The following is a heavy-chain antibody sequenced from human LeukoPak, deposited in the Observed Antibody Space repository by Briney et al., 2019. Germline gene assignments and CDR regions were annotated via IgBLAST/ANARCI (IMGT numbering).Heavy chain of an antibody. Sequence: SETLSLTCAVYGGSFSGYYWSWIRQPPVKGLEWVGEINHSGSTNYNPSLKSRVTISVDTSKNQFSLKLSSVTAADTAVYYCARLVFRSSVTTRWDYWGQGTLVTVSS. CDR1: GGSFSGYY. CDR2: INHSGST. J-gene: IGHJ4*02. V-gene: IGHV4-34*01. D-gene: IGHD4-17*01. CDR3: ARLVFRSSVTTRWDY.